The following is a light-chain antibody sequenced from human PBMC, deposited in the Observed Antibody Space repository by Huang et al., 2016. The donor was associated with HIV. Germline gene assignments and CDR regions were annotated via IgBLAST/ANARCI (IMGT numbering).Light chain of an antibody. Sequence: EIVMTQSPATLSVSPGEGVTLSCRASQSISSNLAWYQQKPGQAPRRIVFGASTRATGLPATGVPTRFSGSGTGTDFTLTISSLRSEDFALYYCQQYNNWPLTFGGGTKVEIK. CDR1: QSISSN. CDR2: GAS. CDR3: QQYNNWPLT. V-gene: IGKV3-15*01. J-gene: IGKJ4*01.